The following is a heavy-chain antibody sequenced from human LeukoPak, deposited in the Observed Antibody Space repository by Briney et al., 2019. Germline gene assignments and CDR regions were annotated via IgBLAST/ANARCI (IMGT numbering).Heavy chain of an antibody. J-gene: IGHJ4*02. Sequence: GGSLRLSCAASGFTFSSYWMHWVRQAPGKGLEWVAVISYDGNNKYYADSVKGRFTISRDNSKNTLYLQMNSLSSEDTAVYYCASSRGYSSSWYLDYWGQGTLVTVSS. CDR3: ASSRGYSSSWYLDY. CDR2: ISYDGNNK. D-gene: IGHD6-13*01. V-gene: IGHV3-30-3*01. CDR1: GFTFSSYW.